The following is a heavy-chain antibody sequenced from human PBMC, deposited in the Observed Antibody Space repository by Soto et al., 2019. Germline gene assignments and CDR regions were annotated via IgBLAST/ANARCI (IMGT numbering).Heavy chain of an antibody. V-gene: IGHV3-30*18. J-gene: IGHJ4*02. CDR3: AKDTYYYDRSGYYTYDY. CDR2: ISYDGSNK. D-gene: IGHD3-22*01. Sequence: PVSPLRLSCAYSVCTFSTYVVNGLPQAPGKGLEWVAVISYDGSNKHYADSVKGRFTISRDNSKNTLDLQMNSLRAEDTAVYYCAKDTYYYDRSGYYTYDYWGQGT. CDR1: VCTFSTYV.